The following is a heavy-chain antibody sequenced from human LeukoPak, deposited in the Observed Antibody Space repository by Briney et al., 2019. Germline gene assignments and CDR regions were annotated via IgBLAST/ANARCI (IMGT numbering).Heavy chain of an antibody. CDR3: ARALWELPFDY. D-gene: IGHD1-26*01. Sequence: GGSLRLSCAASGFTFSSYAMHWVRQAPGKGLEWVAVISYDGSNKYYADSVKGRFTNSRDNAKNTLYLQMNSLRAEDTAVYFCARALWELPFDYWGQGTLVTVSS. V-gene: IGHV3-30-3*01. J-gene: IGHJ4*02. CDR2: ISYDGSNK. CDR1: GFTFSSYA.